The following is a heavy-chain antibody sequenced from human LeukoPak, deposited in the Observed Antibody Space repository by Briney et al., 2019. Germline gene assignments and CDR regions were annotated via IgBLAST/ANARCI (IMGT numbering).Heavy chain of an antibody. Sequence: GGSLRLSCAASGFTFSSYSMNWVRQAPGKGLEWVSSISSSSSYIYYADSVKGRFTISRGNAKNSLYLQMNSLRAEDTAVYYCARGPHEATSHYFDYWGQGTLVTVSS. CDR1: GFTFSSYS. D-gene: IGHD4-11*01. V-gene: IGHV3-21*01. CDR3: ARGPHEATSHYFDY. CDR2: ISSSSSYI. J-gene: IGHJ4*02.